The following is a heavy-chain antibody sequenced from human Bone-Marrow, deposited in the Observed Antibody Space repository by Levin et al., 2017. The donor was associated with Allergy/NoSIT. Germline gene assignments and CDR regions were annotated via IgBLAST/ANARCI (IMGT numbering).Heavy chain of an antibody. CDR3: ARHGIRVAYYFDN. CDR2: IDPTDSYT. CDR1: GYSFTSYW. J-gene: IGHJ4*02. Sequence: HGESLKISCKGSGYSFTSYWITWVRQMPGKGLEWMGRIDPTDSYTNYSPSFQGHVTISADKSISTVYLQWSGLRDSDTAIYYCARHGIRVAYYFDNWGQGTLVTVSS. V-gene: IGHV5-10-1*01. D-gene: IGHD2-15*01.